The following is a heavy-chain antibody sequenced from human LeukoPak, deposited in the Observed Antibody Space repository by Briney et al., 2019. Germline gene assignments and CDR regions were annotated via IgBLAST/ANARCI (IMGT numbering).Heavy chain of an antibody. CDR2: INHSGST. D-gene: IGHD4-17*01. CDR3: ARDSAVTTIDY. J-gene: IGHJ4*02. V-gene: IGHV4-34*01. CDR1: GGSFSGYY. Sequence: KPSDTLSLTCAVYGGSFSGYYWSWIRQPPGKGLEWIGEINHSGSTNYNPSLKSRVTISVDTSKNQFSLKLSSVTAADTAVYYCARDSAVTTIDYWGQGTLVTVSS.